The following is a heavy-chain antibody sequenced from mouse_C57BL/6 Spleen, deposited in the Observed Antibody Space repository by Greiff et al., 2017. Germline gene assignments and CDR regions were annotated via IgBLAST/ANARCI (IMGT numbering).Heavy chain of an antibody. V-gene: IGHV14-4*01. J-gene: IGHJ4*01. CDR2: IDPENGDT. Sequence: EVQLQQSGAELVRPGASVTLSCTASGFNIKDDYMHWVKQRPEQGLEWIGWIDPENGDTDHASKFQGKATITADTSSNTAYLQLSSLTSEDTAVYYCTAIWYAMDYWGQGTSVTVSS. CDR1: GFNIKDDY. CDR3: TAIWYAMDY.